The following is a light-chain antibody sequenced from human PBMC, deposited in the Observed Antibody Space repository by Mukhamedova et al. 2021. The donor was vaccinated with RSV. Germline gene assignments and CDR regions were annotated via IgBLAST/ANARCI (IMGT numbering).Light chain of an antibody. V-gene: IGKV1-39*01. Sequence: WYQRRVHGKAPRLLICAASVLERDVLPRFTGTGSGTDFTLTIDRLQPEDFAIYYCQQSFSAPWTFGQGTKVDIK. CDR2: AAS. J-gene: IGKJ1*01. CDR3: QQSFSAPWT.